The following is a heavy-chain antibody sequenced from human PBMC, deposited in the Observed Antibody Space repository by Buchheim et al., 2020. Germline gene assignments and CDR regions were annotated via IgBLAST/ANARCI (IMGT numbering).Heavy chain of an antibody. CDR2: IHYSGST. D-gene: IGHD3-3*01. Sequence: QLQLQESGPGLVKPSETLSLTCSVSGGLISSSSYHWGWIRQPPGKGLEWIGSIHYSGSTYYNPSLKSRVTISIDTPKNQCSLKLSSVTAADTAVYYCARRPYYDFWSGYYAFDIWGQGT. J-gene: IGHJ3*02. CDR1: GGLISSSSYH. V-gene: IGHV4-39*01. CDR3: ARRPYYDFWSGYYAFDI.